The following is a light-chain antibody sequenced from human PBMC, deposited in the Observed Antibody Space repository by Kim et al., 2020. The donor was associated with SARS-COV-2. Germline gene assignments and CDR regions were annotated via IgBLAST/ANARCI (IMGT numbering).Light chain of an antibody. V-gene: IGKV4-1*01. J-gene: IGKJ2*01. CDR2: WAS. CDR3: QKYYSSPFT. Sequence: DIVMTQSPDSLPVSLGERATINCKSSQSVLYSSNNKNYLAWYQQKPGQPPKLLIYWASTRQSGVPDRFSGGGSGTDFTLTISSLQAEDVAVYYCQKYYSSPFTFGQGTKLEI. CDR1: QSVLYSSNNKNY.